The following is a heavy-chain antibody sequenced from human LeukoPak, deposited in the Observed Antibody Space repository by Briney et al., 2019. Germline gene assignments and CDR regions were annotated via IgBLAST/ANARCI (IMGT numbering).Heavy chain of an antibody. CDR3: ARHYRYSYGTFDY. D-gene: IGHD5-18*01. CDR1: GGSFSGYY. CDR2: INHSGST. V-gene: IGHV4-34*01. Sequence: SETLSLTCAVYGGSFSGYYWSWIRQPPGKGLEWIGEINHSGSTNYNPSLESRVTISVDTSKNLFSLKLSSVTAADTAVYYCARHYRYSYGTFDYWGQGTLVTVSS. J-gene: IGHJ4*02.